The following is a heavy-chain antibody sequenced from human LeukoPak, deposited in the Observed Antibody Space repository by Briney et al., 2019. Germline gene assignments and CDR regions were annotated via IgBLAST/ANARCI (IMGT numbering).Heavy chain of an antibody. CDR2: LDPSGSQK. CDR3: ATWTSGNF. D-gene: IGHD1-1*01. V-gene: IGHV3-7*01. Sequence: FTSSASGFTFNGAWLNWVRQAPGKGLEWVANLDPSGSQKRYVDSVKGRFTISKDNPATSLYLEMNSLRAEDTAIYYCATWTSGNFWGQGTLVTVSS. J-gene: IGHJ4*02. CDR1: GFTFNGAW.